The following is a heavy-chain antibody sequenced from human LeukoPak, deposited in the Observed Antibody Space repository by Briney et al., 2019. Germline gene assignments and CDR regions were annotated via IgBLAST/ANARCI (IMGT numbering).Heavy chain of an antibody. D-gene: IGHD2-2*01. Sequence: SDTLSLTCTVSGGPISSSPYYWGWIRQPPGKGLEWIGTIYYRGSTYSNPSLNSRVTISLDTSKNQFSLRLRSVTAADTALYYCARHYLSDGILSTFDPWGQGTLVTVSS. CDR1: GGPISSSPYY. CDR2: IYYRGST. J-gene: IGHJ5*02. V-gene: IGHV4-39*01. CDR3: ARHYLSDGILSTFDP.